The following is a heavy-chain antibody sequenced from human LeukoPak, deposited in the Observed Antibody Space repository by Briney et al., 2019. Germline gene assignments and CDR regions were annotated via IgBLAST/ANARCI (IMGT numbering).Heavy chain of an antibody. CDR2: ISAYNGKT. D-gene: IGHD1-1*01. J-gene: IGHJ4*02. Sequence: ASVKVSCKASGYTFTNYGIAWVRQAPGQGLEWMGYISAYNGKTNYAQKVQGRVTMTTDTSTSTAYLELRSLRSDDTGVYYCARWEDYWDDNYSLGIPLHWGQGTLVAVSS. CDR3: ARWEDYWDDNYSLGIPLH. V-gene: IGHV1-18*01. CDR1: GYTFTNYG.